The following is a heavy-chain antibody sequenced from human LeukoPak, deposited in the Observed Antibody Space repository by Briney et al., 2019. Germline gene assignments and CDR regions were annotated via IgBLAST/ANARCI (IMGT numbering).Heavy chain of an antibody. CDR1: GFTFSNYW. Sequence: PGGSLRLSCAASGFTFSNYWMNWVRQAPGKGLEWVANIKQDGSEKNYVDSVRGRFTISRDNAKNSLILQMNTLRDEDTAVYYCARGVWAPFDYWGQGTLVTVSS. D-gene: IGHD7-27*01. V-gene: IGHV3-7*01. CDR3: ARGVWAPFDY. CDR2: IKQDGSEK. J-gene: IGHJ4*02.